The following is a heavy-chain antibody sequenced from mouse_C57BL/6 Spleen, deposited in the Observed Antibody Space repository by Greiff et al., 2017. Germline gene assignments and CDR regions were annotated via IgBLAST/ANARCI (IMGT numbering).Heavy chain of an antibody. V-gene: IGHV6-6*01. Sequence: EVKVEESGGGLVQPGGSMKLSCAASGFTFSDAWMDWVRQSPEKGLEWVAEIRPTANNHATYYAVSVKGRFTISRDDSKSSVDQQMNSRRAEDTGIDYCTRNDGYYFEWFAYWGQGTLVTVSA. CDR2: IRPTANNHAT. CDR1: GFTFSDAW. J-gene: IGHJ3*01. D-gene: IGHD2-3*01. CDR3: TRNDGYYFEWFAY.